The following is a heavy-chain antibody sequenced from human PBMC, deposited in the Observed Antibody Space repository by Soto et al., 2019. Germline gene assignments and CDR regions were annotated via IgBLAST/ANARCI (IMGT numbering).Heavy chain of an antibody. D-gene: IGHD6-13*01. V-gene: IGHV3-7*01. CDR1: AFIFSSSW. J-gene: IGHJ3*01. Sequence: EVQLVESGGGLVQPGGSLRLSCVASAFIFSSSWMSWVRQAPEKGLEWVANIKQDGSDKYYVDSVEGRFTISRDNAKNSLYLQMNSLRDEDTAVYYCARTSSLAAAVWSQGTMVIVSS. CDR2: IKQDGSDK. CDR3: ARTSSLAAAV.